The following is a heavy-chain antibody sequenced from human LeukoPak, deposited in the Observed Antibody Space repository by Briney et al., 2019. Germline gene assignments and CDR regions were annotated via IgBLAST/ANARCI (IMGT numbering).Heavy chain of an antibody. CDR3: ARVPYYYDSSGYPLGAFDI. D-gene: IGHD3-22*01. Sequence: SETLSLTCTVSGGSISSGSYYRSWIRQPAGKGLEWIGRIYTSGSTNYNPSLKGRVTISVDTSKNQSSLKLSSVTAADTAVYYCARVPYYYDSSGYPLGAFDIWGQGTMVTVSS. CDR2: IYTSGST. CDR1: GGSISSGSYY. J-gene: IGHJ3*02. V-gene: IGHV4-61*02.